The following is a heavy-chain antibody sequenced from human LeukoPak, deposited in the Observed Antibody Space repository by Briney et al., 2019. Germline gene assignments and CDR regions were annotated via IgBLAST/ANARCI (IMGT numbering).Heavy chain of an antibody. CDR1: GFTFSSSG. Sequence: GGSLRLSCAASGFTFSSSGMSWVRQAPGKGREWVSGISSSGDSTYYADSVKGRFTISRDNSKNTLYLQMNSLRAEDTALYYCAKDSGWLAHYWGQGTLVIVSS. CDR3: AKDSGWLAHY. J-gene: IGHJ4*02. D-gene: IGHD6-19*01. V-gene: IGHV3-23*01. CDR2: ISSSGDST.